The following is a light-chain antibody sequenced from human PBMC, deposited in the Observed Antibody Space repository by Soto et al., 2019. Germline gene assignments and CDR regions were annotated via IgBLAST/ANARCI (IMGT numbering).Light chain of an antibody. CDR3: QQYGVSPRT. J-gene: IGKJ1*01. Sequence: EIMLTQSPVTLSLSPGEGATLSCRASQSVAGSYLAWYQQKPGRTPRLLIYGASSRATGIPDRFSGSRSGTEFTLTINRLEPEDFAVYYCQQYGVSPRTFGQGTKVEIK. CDR2: GAS. V-gene: IGKV3-20*01. CDR1: QSVAGSY.